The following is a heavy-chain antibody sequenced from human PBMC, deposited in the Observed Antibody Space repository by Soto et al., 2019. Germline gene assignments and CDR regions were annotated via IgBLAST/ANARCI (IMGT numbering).Heavy chain of an antibody. CDR2: ISGSGGST. CDR3: ANDRYCTNGVCYSDFP. Sequence: GGSLRLSCAASGFTFSSYAMSWVRQAPGKGLEWVSAISGSGGSTYYADSVKGRFTISRDNSKNTLYLQMNSLRAEDTAVYYCANDRYCTNGVCYSDFPWGQATLVPVSS. CDR1: GFTFSSYA. V-gene: IGHV3-23*01. D-gene: IGHD2-8*01. J-gene: IGHJ5*02.